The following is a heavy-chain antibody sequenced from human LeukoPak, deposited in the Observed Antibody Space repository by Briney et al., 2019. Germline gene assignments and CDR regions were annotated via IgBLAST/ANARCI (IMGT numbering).Heavy chain of an antibody. Sequence: GGSLRLSCAASQFSVSTSHMSWVRQAPGKGLEWVSVMYSGGGSYNADSVKGRFTISRDNSKNTLYLQMDSLRVEDTAVYYCAKAIRPTRLDYWGQGTLVTVSS. V-gene: IGHV3-53*01. CDR1: QFSVSTSH. J-gene: IGHJ4*02. CDR3: AKAIRPTRLDY. CDR2: MYSGGGS. D-gene: IGHD5-12*01.